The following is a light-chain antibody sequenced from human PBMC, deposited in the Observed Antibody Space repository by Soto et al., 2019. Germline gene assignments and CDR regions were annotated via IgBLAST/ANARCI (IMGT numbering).Light chain of an antibody. Sequence: QSVLTQPPSASGSPGQSVTISCTGTSSDVGGYNYVSWYQQHPGKVPKLMVYEVNKRPSGVPDRFSGSKSGNTASLTVSGLQDEDEAYYYCTSYAGGNNVFGTGTKLTVL. CDR1: SSDVGGYNY. CDR3: TSYAGGNNV. V-gene: IGLV2-8*01. J-gene: IGLJ1*01. CDR2: EVN.